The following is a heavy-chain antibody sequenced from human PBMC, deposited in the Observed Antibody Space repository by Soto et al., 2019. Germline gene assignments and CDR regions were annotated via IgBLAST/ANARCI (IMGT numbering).Heavy chain of an antibody. D-gene: IGHD3-10*01. Sequence: RESLLLFCATSGFTFRSHAMSWVRQAPGKGLEWVSAISGSGGSTYYADSVKGRFTISRDNPKNTLYLQMNSLRAEDTAVYYCAKDPNLWFGELLPWFDRWGQGTLVTVSS. CDR2: ISGSGGST. J-gene: IGHJ5*02. CDR1: GFTFRSHA. V-gene: IGHV3-23*01. CDR3: AKDPNLWFGELLPWFDR.